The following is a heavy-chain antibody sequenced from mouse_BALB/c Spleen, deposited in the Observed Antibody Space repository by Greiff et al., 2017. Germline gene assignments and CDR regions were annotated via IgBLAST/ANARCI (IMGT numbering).Heavy chain of an antibody. Sequence: QVQLKQSGAELVRPGVSVKISCKGSGYTFTDYAMHWVKQSHAKSLEWIGVISTYYGDASYNQKFKGKATMTVDKSSSTAYMELARLTSEDSAIYYCARHGYGSSYGFAYWGQGTLVTVSA. D-gene: IGHD1-1*01. CDR1: GYTFTDYA. J-gene: IGHJ3*01. CDR3: ARHGYGSSYGFAY. CDR2: ISTYYGDA. V-gene: IGHV1S137*01.